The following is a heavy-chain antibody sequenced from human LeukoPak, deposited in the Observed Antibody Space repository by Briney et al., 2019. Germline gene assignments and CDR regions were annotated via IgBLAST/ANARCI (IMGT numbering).Heavy chain of an antibody. V-gene: IGHV3-21*01. CDR2: ISSSSSYI. CDR3: ARDPGYCSGGSCYA. Sequence: PGGSLRLSCAASGFTFSSYWMSWVRQAPGKGLEWVSSISSSSSYIYYADSVKGRFTISRDNAKNSLYLQMNSLRAEDTAVYYCARDPGYCSGGSCYAWGQGTLVTVSS. CDR1: GFTFSSYW. J-gene: IGHJ5*02. D-gene: IGHD2-15*01.